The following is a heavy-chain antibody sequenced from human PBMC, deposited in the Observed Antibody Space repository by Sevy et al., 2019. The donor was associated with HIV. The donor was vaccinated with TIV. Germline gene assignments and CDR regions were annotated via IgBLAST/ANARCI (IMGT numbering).Heavy chain of an antibody. Sequence: GGSLRLSCAASGFTFSSYAMHWVRQAPGKGLEWVAVISYDGSNKYYADSVKGRFTISRDNSKNTLYLKMNSLRAEDTAVYYCARDFEYSSSFYYYGMDVWGQGTTVTVSS. D-gene: IGHD6-6*01. V-gene: IGHV3-30-3*01. CDR2: ISYDGSNK. CDR1: GFTFSSYA. J-gene: IGHJ6*02. CDR3: ARDFEYSSSFYYYGMDV.